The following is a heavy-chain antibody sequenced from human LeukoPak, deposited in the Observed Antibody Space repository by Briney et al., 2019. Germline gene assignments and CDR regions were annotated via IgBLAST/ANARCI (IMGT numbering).Heavy chain of an antibody. CDR1: GGSFSGYY. V-gene: IGHV4-34*01. Sequence: SETLSLTCAVYGGSFSGYYWSWIRQPPGKGLEWIGEINHSGSTNYNPSLKSRVTISVDTSKNQFSLKLSSVTAADTAVYYCAVKAEHLVEEGSWFDPWGQGTLVTVSS. CDR3: AVKAEHLVEEGSWFDP. CDR2: INHSGST. D-gene: IGHD6-6*01. J-gene: IGHJ5*02.